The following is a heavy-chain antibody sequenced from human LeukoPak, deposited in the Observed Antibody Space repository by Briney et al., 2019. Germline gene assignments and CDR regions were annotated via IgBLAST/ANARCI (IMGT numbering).Heavy chain of an antibody. CDR2: INPNSGGT. V-gene: IGHV1-2*02. J-gene: IGHJ4*02. Sequence: ASVKVSCKASGYTFTGCYMHWVRQAPGQGLEWMGWINPNSGGTNYAQKFQGRVTMTRDTSISTDYMELSRLRSDDTAVYYCARGRNPNPRYYFDYWGQGTLVTVSS. D-gene: IGHD2/OR15-2a*01. CDR1: GYTFTGCY. CDR3: ARGRNPNPRYYFDY.